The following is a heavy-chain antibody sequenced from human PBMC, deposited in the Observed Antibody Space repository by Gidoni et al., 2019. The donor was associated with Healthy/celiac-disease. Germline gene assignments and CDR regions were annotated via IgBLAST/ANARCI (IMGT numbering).Heavy chain of an antibody. CDR2: ISYDGSNK. Sequence: QVQLVESGGGVVQPGRSLRLSCAASGFTFSRYGMHWVRQDPGKGLEWVAVISYDGSNKYYADSVKGRFTISRDNSKNTLYLQMNSLRAEDTAVYYCAKDKRELWLGGLSDYWGQGTLVTVSS. CDR3: AKDKRELWLGGLSDY. D-gene: IGHD5-18*01. J-gene: IGHJ4*02. CDR1: GFTFSRYG. V-gene: IGHV3-30*18.